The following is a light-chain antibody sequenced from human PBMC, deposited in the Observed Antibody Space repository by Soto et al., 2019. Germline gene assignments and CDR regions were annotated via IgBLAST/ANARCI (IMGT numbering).Light chain of an antibody. Sequence: DIQMTQSPSILSASVGDRVAITCRANESISNWLAWSQQKPGKAPQVLIYDASRLESGVPVRFSGSGSGTEFTLTISSLQPDDLATYYCQQYKSYSYTFGQGTNLEI. CDR3: QQYKSYSYT. CDR2: DAS. V-gene: IGKV1-5*01. CDR1: ESISNW. J-gene: IGKJ2*01.